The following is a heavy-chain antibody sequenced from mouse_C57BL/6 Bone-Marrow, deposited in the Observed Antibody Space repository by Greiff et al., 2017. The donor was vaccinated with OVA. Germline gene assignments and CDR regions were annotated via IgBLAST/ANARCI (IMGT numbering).Heavy chain of an antibody. D-gene: IGHD2-4*01. V-gene: IGHV7-1*01. CDR1: GFTFSDFY. CDR3: ARGDDYASWFAY. Sequence: EVQRVESGGGLVQSGRSLRLSCATSGFTFSDFYMEWVRQAPGKGLEWIAASRNKANDYTTEYSASVKGRFIVSRDTSQSILYLQMNALRAEDTAIYYCARGDDYASWFAYWGQGTLVTVSA. J-gene: IGHJ3*01. CDR2: SRNKANDYTT.